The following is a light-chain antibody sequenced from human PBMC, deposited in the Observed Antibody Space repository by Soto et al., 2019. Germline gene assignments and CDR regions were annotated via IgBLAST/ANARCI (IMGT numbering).Light chain of an antibody. Sequence: DIQMTQSPSSLSASVGDRVTITCRASQSISSYLNWCRQKPGRAPKLLIDAASSLQSGVPSRFSGSGSGTDFTLTISSLQPEDFATYYCKHGYSTPWTFGQGTKVDIK. V-gene: IGKV1-39*01. J-gene: IGKJ1*01. CDR3: KHGYSTPWT. CDR2: AAS. CDR1: QSISSY.